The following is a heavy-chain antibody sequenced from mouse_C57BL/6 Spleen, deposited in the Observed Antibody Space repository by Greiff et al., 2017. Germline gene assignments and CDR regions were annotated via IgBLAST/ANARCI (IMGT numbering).Heavy chain of an antibody. D-gene: IGHD1-1*01. Sequence: QVQLQQPGAELVKPGASVKMSCKASGYTFTSYWITWVKQRPGQGLEWIGAIYLGSGSTNYNEKFKSKATLTVDTSSSTAYMRLSSLSSYDSAVYYFASSVVATRYFDVWGTGTTVTVSS. CDR1: GYTFTSYW. V-gene: IGHV1-55*01. CDR3: ASSVVATRYFDV. J-gene: IGHJ1*03. CDR2: IYLGSGST.